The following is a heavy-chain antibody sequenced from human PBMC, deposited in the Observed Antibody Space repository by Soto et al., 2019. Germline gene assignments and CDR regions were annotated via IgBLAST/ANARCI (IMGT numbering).Heavy chain of an antibody. CDR3: ATTMTMPWYFDY. CDR2: VYPSGGTT. Sequence: QVQLVQSGAEVKKPGASVKVSCTASGYTFTNYYVHWVRQAPGQGLEWMGMVYPSGGTTKYAQKFQGRVAVIADASTSTVYMELHSLRSDDTAVYYCATTMTMPWYFDYWGQGTLVSVSS. CDR1: GYTFTNYY. D-gene: IGHD4-17*01. V-gene: IGHV1-46*01. J-gene: IGHJ4*02.